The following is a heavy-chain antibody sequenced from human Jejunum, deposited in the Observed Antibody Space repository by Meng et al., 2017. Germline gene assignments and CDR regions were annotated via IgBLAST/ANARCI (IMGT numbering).Heavy chain of an antibody. CDR1: GYSFTSSW. J-gene: IGHJ4*02. CDR3: ARRSSKTRIDY. V-gene: IGHV5-51*01. Sequence: GESLKISCKGSGYSFTSSWIAWVRQMPGKGLEWMGIIYPGDSDTRYSPSFQGQVTISAEKSISTAYLQWRSLKASDTAMYYCARRSSKTRIDYWGQGTLVTVSS. CDR2: IYPGDSDT. D-gene: IGHD2-2*01.